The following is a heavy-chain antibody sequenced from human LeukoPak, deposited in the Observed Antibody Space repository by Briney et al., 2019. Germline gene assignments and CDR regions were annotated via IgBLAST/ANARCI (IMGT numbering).Heavy chain of an antibody. J-gene: IGHJ4*02. Sequence: SETLSLTCAVYGGSFSGYFWSWIRQPPGKGLEWIGEINHSGRTNYNPSLKSRVTISVDTSKNQFSLKLSSVTAADTAVYYCARVAENISDYRGQGTLVTASS. D-gene: IGHD2/OR15-2a*01. CDR2: INHSGRT. V-gene: IGHV4-34*01. CDR3: ARVAENISDY. CDR1: GGSFSGYF.